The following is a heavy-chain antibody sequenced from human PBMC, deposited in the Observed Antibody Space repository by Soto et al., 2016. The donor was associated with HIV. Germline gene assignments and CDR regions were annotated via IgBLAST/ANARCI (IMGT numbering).Heavy chain of an antibody. V-gene: IGHV1-46*03. CDR2: IIPSGGST. D-gene: IGHD6-13*01. Sequence: QVQLVQSGAEVKKPGASVKVSCRASGYTFTSYYMHWVRQAPGQGLEWIGIIIPSGGSTDYAQKFQGRVTLTRDTSTNTVYMELSSLRSEDTTVYYCARGRSGSGFLGIAAAVYDAFDIWGQRDKWSASLQ. J-gene: IGHJ3*02. CDR1: GYTFTSYY. CDR3: ARGRSGSGFLGIAAAVYDAFDI.